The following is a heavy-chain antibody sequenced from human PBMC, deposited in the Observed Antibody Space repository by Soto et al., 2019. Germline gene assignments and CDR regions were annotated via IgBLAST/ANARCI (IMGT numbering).Heavy chain of an antibody. CDR1: GGTCIGYY. CDR2: INHSGST. D-gene: IGHD2-21*02. J-gene: IGHJ4*02. Sequence: SETLSLTCTVYGGTCIGYYWSWIRQPTGKGLEWIGEINHSGSTNYNPSLKSRVTISVDTSKNQFSLKLSSVTAADTAVYYCARALRAYCGGDCYSAYFDYWGQGTLVTVSS. V-gene: IGHV4-34*01. CDR3: ARALRAYCGGDCYSAYFDY.